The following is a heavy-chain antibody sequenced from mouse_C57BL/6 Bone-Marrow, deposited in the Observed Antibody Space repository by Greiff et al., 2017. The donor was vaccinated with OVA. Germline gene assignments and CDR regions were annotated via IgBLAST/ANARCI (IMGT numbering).Heavy chain of an antibody. CDR1: GYSITSGYY. V-gene: IGHV3-6*01. J-gene: IGHJ4*01. D-gene: IGHD1-1*01. CDR2: ISYDGSN. CDR3: ARDGSSYEGYAMDY. Sequence: EVQLQESGPGLVKPSQSLSLTCSVTGYSITSGYYWNWIRQFPGNKLEWMGYISYDGSNNYNPSLKNRISITRDTSKNQFFLKLNSVTTEDTATYYCARDGSSYEGYAMDYWGQGTSVTVSS.